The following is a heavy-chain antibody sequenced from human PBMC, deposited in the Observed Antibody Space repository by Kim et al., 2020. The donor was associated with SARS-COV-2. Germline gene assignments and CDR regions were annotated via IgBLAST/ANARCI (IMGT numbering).Heavy chain of an antibody. J-gene: IGHJ4*02. CDR1: GGSISSSSYY. CDR2: IYYSGST. Sequence: SETLSLTCTVSGGSISSSSYYWGWIRQPPGKGLEWIGSIYYSGSTYYNPSLKSRVTISVDTSKNQFSLKLSSVTAADTAVYYCARLNYYGSGSYYTPHFDYWGQGTLVTVSS. D-gene: IGHD3-10*01. CDR3: ARLNYYGSGSYYTPHFDY. V-gene: IGHV4-39*01.